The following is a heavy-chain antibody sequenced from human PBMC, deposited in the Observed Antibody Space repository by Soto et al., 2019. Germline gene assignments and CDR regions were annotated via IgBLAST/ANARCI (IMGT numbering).Heavy chain of an antibody. CDR3: ARPRGGYLGAFDI. Sequence: QLQLQESGPGLVKPSETLSLTCTVSGGSISSSSGYWGWIRQPPGKGLEWIGSIYYSGTTYYKPSLKSRVTLSVDTSKNQFSLKLSSVTAADTAVYYCARPRGGYLGAFDIWGQGTMVTVSS. CDR2: IYYSGTT. J-gene: IGHJ3*02. D-gene: IGHD3-16*01. V-gene: IGHV4-39*01. CDR1: GGSISSSSGY.